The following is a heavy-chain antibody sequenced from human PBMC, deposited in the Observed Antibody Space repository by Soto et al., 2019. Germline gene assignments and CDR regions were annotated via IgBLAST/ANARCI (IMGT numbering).Heavy chain of an antibody. CDR2: ISNDGTNE. V-gene: IGHV3-30-3*01. J-gene: IGHJ5*02. CDR1: GFAFSSYA. Sequence: PGGSLRLSCAASGFAFSSYAMHWVRQAPGKGLGWGAVISNDGTNEYYADSVKGRFTISRDNSKSTLYLQMTTLRPEDRAVYYCAREPHVYDFSNYYWFDPWGQGTLVTVSS. CDR3: AREPHVYDFSNYYWFDP. D-gene: IGHD4-4*01.